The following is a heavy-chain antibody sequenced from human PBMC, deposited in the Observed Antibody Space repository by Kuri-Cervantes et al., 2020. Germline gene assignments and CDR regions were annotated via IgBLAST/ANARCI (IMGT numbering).Heavy chain of an antibody. CDR2: IRSKANSYAT. V-gene: IGHV3-73*01. CDR1: GFTFSGSA. J-gene: IGHJ4*02. D-gene: IGHD3-10*01. Sequence: GGSLRLSCAASGFTFSGSAMHWVRQASGKGLEWVGRIRSKANSYATAYAASVKDRFTISRDDSKNTAYLQMNSLKTEDTAVYYCARDAMVRGAMVDYWGQGTLVTVSS. CDR3: ARDAMVRGAMVDY.